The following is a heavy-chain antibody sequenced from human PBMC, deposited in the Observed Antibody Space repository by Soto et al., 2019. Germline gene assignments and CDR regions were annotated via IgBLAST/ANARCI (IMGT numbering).Heavy chain of an antibody. Sequence: EVHLLESGGGLVQPGGSLRLSCTASGFTFSSFAMTWVRQAPGRGLEGVSGITASGGRTYYADSVKGRFTISRNNSKSPVYMQMNSLSAEDTAVYHCAKGTRQADSVRWLVTWGEGPLVAVSA. CDR2: ITASGGRT. CDR3: AKGTRQADSVRWLVT. CDR1: GFTFSSFA. V-gene: IGHV3-23*01. J-gene: IGHJ5*02. D-gene: IGHD1-1*01.